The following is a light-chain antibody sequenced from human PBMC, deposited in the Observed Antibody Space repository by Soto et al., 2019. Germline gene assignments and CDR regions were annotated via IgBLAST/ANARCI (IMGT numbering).Light chain of an antibody. CDR2: EVN. J-gene: IGLJ2*01. Sequence: QSVLTQPPSASGSPGQSVTISCTGTSSDIGGYNFVSWYQQHPGKAPKLMIDEVNKRPSGVPDRFSGSKSGNTASLTVSGHKAEDEADYYCSSYADTNNLVFGGGPKLTVL. CDR1: SSDIGGYNF. V-gene: IGLV2-8*01. CDR3: SSYADTNNLV.